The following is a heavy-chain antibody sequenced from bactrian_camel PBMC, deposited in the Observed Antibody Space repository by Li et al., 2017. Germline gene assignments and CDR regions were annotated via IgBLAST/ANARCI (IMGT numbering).Heavy chain of an antibody. Sequence: QVQLVESGGGSVQAGESLTLSCVASGYTLPMNMGWFRRLPGQEREGVAAIAGDGRTDYADTVKGRATISQDNAENTLYLQMNSLKPEDTAMYYCAAAEGYSGTCLPVGYYKYWGQGTQVTV. CDR2: IAGDGRT. CDR1: GYTLPMN. J-gene: IGHJ4*01. CDR3: AAAEGYSGTCLPVGYYKY. D-gene: IGHD2*01. V-gene: IGHV3S53*01.